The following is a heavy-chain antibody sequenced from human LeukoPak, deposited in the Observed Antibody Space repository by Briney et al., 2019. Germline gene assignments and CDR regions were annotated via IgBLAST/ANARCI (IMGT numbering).Heavy chain of an antibody. CDR1: GGSISSYY. CDR3: ARVPSYYYGSGSYYDY. CDR2: ILYSGTTT. V-gene: IGHV4-59*01. J-gene: IGHJ4*02. Sequence: SETLSLTCTVSGGSISSYYWSWIRQTPGKGLEWIGYILYSGTTTNYNPSLKSRVTISVDTSKNQFSLKLSSVTAADTAVYYCARVPSYYYGSGSYYDYWGQGTLVTVSS. D-gene: IGHD3-10*01.